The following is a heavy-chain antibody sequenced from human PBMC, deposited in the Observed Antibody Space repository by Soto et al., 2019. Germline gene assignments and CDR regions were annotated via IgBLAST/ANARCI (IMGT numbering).Heavy chain of an antibody. V-gene: IGHV3-23*01. D-gene: IGHD3-10*01. CDR1: GLTFSSYD. CDR3: AKGKYYESGNYYNNLDY. Sequence: PGGSLRLSCAASGLTFSSYDMSWVRQAPGKGLEWVSGISAGGDLTYYSSSVKGRFTISRDNSKNTLYVQMSSLRAEDTALYYCAKGKYYESGNYYNNLDYWGQGTVVTVSS. CDR2: ISAGGDLT. J-gene: IGHJ4*02.